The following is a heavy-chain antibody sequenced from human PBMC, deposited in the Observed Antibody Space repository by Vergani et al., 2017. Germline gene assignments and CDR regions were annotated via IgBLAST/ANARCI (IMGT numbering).Heavy chain of an antibody. CDR2: ISFDGTNE. CDR1: GFALNRHA. J-gene: IGHJ4*02. D-gene: IGHD2-2*02. V-gene: IGHV3-30-3*01. CDR3: VRDRGLCAGGRCYTEAWDY. Sequence: QVQLVESGGGVVQPGTSLRLSCVVSGFALNRHAMYWVRQAPGKGLEWVVGISFDGTNEYYPDLVKGRFTISRDIAKNTLYLQGRSLRLEDTGVYHCVRDRGLCAGGRCYTEAWDYWGQGTPVTVSS.